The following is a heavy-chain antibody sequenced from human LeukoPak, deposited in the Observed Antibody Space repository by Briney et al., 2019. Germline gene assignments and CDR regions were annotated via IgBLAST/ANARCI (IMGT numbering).Heavy chain of an antibody. V-gene: IGHV3-23*01. CDR2: ITSSGGIT. Sequence: PGGSLRLSCEASGLAFSSHAMTWVRQAPGKGLEWVSGITSSGGITYHAESVRGRFSISRDNSKNTLYLQMNSLRVEDTAVYYCATRPASETYFGVLDYWGQGTLVTVSS. CDR3: ATRPASETYFGVLDY. D-gene: IGHD1-26*01. CDR1: GLAFSSHA. J-gene: IGHJ4*02.